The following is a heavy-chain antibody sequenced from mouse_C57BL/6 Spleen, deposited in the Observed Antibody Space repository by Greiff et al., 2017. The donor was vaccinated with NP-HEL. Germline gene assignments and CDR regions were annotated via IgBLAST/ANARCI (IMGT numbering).Heavy chain of an antibody. CDR2: IDPNSGGT. Sequence: VQLQQPGAELVKPGASVKLSCKASGYTFTSYWMHWVKQRPGRGLEWIGWIDPNSGGTKYNEKFKSKATLTVDKPSSTAYMQLSSLTSEDSAFYCGGRCGDYLDYAMDYWGQGTSVTVSS. J-gene: IGHJ4*01. CDR3: GRCGDYLDYAMDY. CDR1: GYTFTSYW. D-gene: IGHD2-13*01. V-gene: IGHV1-72*01.